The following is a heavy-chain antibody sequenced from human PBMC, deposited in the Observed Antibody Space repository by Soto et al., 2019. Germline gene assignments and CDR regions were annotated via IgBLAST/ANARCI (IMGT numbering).Heavy chain of an antibody. CDR3: AREQIAARPAGSWFDP. CDR1: GYSISNTGYY. J-gene: IGHJ5*02. CDR2: VYYSGDT. V-gene: IGHV4-39*07. D-gene: IGHD6-6*01. Sequence: SETLSLTCSVSGYSISNTGYYWGWLRQAPGKGLEYIASVYYSGDTYYNPSLKSRVTISVDTSKNQFSLKLSSVTAADTAVYYCAREQIAARPAGSWFDPWGQGTLVTVSS.